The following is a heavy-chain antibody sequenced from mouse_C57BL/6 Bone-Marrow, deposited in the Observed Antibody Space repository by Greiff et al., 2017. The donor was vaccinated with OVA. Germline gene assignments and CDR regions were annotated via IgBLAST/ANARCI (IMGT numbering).Heavy chain of an antibody. D-gene: IGHD2-4*01. CDR2: IYPGDGDT. J-gene: IGHJ3*01. CDR1: GYAFSSSW. V-gene: IGHV1-82*01. Sequence: QVQLQQSGPELVKPGASVKISCKASGYAFSSSWMNWVKQRPGKGLEWIGRIYPGDGDTNYNGKFKVKATLTADKSSSTAYMQLSSLTSEDSAVYFCAKDYYDYDGFAYWGQGTLVTVSA. CDR3: AKDYYDYDGFAY.